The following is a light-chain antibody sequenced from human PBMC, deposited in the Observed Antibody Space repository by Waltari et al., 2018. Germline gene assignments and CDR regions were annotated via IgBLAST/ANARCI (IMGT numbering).Light chain of an antibody. J-gene: IGKJ1*01. Sequence: EIMLTQSPGILSLSPGERATLSCRASQSISRYLAWYQQKPGQAPRLLIYDAASRATGIPDRFSGSGSGTDFSLTISRLEPEDSAVYYCQKYGTIPATFGQGTKVEIK. CDR3: QKYGTIPAT. CDR2: DAA. CDR1: QSISRY. V-gene: IGKV3-20*01.